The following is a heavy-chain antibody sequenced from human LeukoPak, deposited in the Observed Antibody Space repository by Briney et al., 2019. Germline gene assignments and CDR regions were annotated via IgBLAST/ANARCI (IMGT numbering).Heavy chain of an antibody. J-gene: IGHJ4*02. CDR2: IKQDGSEK. CDR1: GFTFSSYS. Sequence: AGGSLTLSCAASGFTFSSYSMSWVRQAPGKGLEWVANIKQDGSEKYYVDSVKGGFTISRDNAKNSLYLQMNGLRAEDTAVYYCVASSSSVLFYFDGWGQGTLVTLSS. CDR3: VASSSSVLFYFDG. V-gene: IGHV3-7*01. D-gene: IGHD6-6*01.